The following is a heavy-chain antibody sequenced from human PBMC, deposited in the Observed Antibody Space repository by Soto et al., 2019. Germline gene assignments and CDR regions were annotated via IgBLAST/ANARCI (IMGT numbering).Heavy chain of an antibody. J-gene: IGHJ4*02. CDR3: ARQGVVIFNYFDY. CDR1: GFTFSSYS. V-gene: IGHV3-21*01. D-gene: IGHD3-3*01. CDR2: ISSSSSYI. Sequence: EVQLVESGGGLVKPGGSLRLSCAASGFTFSSYSMNWVRQAPGKGLEWVSSISSSSSYIYYADSVKGRFTISRDNAKNSLYLQMNSLTAEDTAVYYCARQGVVIFNYFDYWGQGTLVTVSS.